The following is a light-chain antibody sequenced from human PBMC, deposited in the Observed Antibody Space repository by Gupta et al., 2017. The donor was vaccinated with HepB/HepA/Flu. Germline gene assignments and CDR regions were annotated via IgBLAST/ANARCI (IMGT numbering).Light chain of an antibody. J-gene: IGLJ3*02. V-gene: IGLV3-21*01. CDR2: YNN. Sequence: SYMLTPPPSVSLAPGKTATITCGGDNIGNRAVHWYQQKPGQAPILIIYYNNDRPSGIPDRFSGSNSGNTATLTINRVEAEDEADYYCQVWDSSSNPWVFGGGTKLTVL. CDR3: QVWDSSSNPWV. CDR1: NIGNRA.